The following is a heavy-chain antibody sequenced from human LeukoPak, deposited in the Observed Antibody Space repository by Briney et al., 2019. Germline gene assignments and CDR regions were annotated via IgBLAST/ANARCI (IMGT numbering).Heavy chain of an antibody. V-gene: IGHV3-64*01. D-gene: IGHD3-10*01. CDR3: ARGGLLWFGELSGY. CDR2: ISSNGGST. J-gene: IGHJ4*02. CDR1: GFTFSSYA. Sequence: PGGSLRLSCAASGFTFSSYAMHWVRQAPGKGLEYVSVISSNGGSTYYANSVKGRFTISRDNSKNTLYLQMGSLRAEDMAVYYCARGGLLWFGELSGYWGQGTVVTVSS.